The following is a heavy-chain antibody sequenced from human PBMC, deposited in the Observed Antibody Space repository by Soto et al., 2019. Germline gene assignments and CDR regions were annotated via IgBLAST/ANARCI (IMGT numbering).Heavy chain of an antibody. CDR2: ISSSSSYI. Sequence: EVQLVESGGDLVKPGGSLRLSCAASGFTLSSYSMNWVRQAPGKGLEWVSSISSSSSYIYYADSVKGRFTISRDNAKNSLYLQMNSLRAEDTAVYYCARDWGGEGTFDYWGQGTLVTVSS. V-gene: IGHV3-21*01. CDR1: GFTLSSYS. D-gene: IGHD3-16*01. CDR3: ARDWGGEGTFDY. J-gene: IGHJ4*02.